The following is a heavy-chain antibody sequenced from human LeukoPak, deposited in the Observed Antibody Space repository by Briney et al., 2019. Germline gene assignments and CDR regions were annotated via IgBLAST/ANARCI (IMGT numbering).Heavy chain of an antibody. CDR2: ISYDGSNK. V-gene: IGHV3-30*03. J-gene: IGHJ4*02. CDR3: ARSSSGGIAAAPDY. Sequence: GGSLRLSCAASGFTFSSYGMHWVRQAPGKGLEWVAVISYDGSNKYYADSVKGRFTISRDNSKNTLYLQMNSLRAEDTAVYYCARSSSGGIAAAPDYWGRGTLVTVSS. D-gene: IGHD6-13*01. CDR1: GFTFSSYG.